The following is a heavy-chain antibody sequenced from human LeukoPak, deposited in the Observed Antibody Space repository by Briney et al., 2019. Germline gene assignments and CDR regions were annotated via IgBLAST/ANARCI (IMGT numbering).Heavy chain of an antibody. D-gene: IGHD6-19*01. J-gene: IGHJ1*01. CDR2: IIPIFGTA. CDR1: GGTFSSYA. CDR3: AKQPGLQWLGKYFQH. V-gene: IGHV1-69*13. Sequence: GASVTVSCKASGGTFSSYAISWVRQAPGQGLEWMGGIIPIFGTANYAQKFQGRVTITADESTSTAYMELSSLRAEDTAVYYCAKQPGLQWLGKYFQHWGQGTLVTVSS.